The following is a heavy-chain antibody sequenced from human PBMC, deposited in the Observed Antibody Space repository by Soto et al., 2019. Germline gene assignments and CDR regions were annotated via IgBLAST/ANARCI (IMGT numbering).Heavy chain of an antibody. CDR3: AREVYSSTYFDS. V-gene: IGHV2-5*02. Sequence: QITLKESGPTLVRPTQTLTLTCTFSGFSLSTSEVGVGWIRQPPGKALEWLALIYGDDDHRYTPSLKTRLTITKDNSRNQVVLTMTKLDPADTGTYYRAREVYSSTYFDSWGQGTLVTVSS. D-gene: IGHD6-13*01. CDR1: GFSLSTSEVG. CDR2: IYGDDDH. J-gene: IGHJ4*02.